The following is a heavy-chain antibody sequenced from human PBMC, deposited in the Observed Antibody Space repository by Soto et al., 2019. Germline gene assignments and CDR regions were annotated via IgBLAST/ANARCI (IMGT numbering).Heavy chain of an antibody. V-gene: IGHV4-39*01. Sequence: SETLSLTCSVLDDSISDSRYYWGWIRQSPEKGLEWIGSISHDGHAYYNPPLKSRVTLFADTSRNQFSLKMKSVTVADTALYFCARKVYGDYLGGNWFDPWCQGDPGTVS. CDR2: ISHDGHA. J-gene: IGHJ5*02. D-gene: IGHD4-17*01. CDR1: DDSISDSRYY. CDR3: ARKVYGDYLGGNWFDP.